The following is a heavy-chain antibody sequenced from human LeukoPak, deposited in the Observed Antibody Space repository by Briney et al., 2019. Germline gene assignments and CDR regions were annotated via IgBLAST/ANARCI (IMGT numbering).Heavy chain of an antibody. CDR2: INHSGST. Sequence: SETLSLTCAVYGGSFSGYYWSWICQPPGKGLEWIGEINHSGSTNYNPSLKSRVTISVDTSKNQFSLKLSSVTAADTAVYYCAKFGSDAFDIWGQGTMVTVS. V-gene: IGHV4-34*01. CDR1: GGSFSGYY. J-gene: IGHJ3*02. CDR3: AKFGSDAFDI. D-gene: IGHD3-10*01.